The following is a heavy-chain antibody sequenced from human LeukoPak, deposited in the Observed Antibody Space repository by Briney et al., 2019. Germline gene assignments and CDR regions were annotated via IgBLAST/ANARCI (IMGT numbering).Heavy chain of an antibody. CDR1: GFTFSSYS. V-gene: IGHV3-20*04. CDR2: INWNGGST. Sequence: PGGSLRLSCAASGFTFSSYSMNWVRQAPGKGLEWVSGINWNGGSTGYADSVKGRFTISRDNAKNSLYLQMNSLRAEDTALYYCARSLAGTPYWGQGTLVTVSS. J-gene: IGHJ4*02. CDR3: ARSLAGTPY. D-gene: IGHD2-15*01.